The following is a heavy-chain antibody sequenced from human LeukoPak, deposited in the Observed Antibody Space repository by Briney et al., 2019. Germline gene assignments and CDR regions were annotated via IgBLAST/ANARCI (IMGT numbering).Heavy chain of an antibody. CDR2: INHSGNT. D-gene: IGHD5-24*01. CDR1: GESFSSYY. Sequence: SETLSLTCAVYGESFSSYYWSWIRQPPGKGLEWIGEINHSGNTNYNPSLKSRVTISVDPSKNQFSLKLSSETAADTAVYYCARVDGDGYNIPDYWGQGTLVTVSS. V-gene: IGHV4-34*01. J-gene: IGHJ4*02. CDR3: ARVDGDGYNIPDY.